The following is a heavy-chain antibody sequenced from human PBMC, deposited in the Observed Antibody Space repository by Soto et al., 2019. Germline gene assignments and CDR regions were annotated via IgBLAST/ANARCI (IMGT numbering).Heavy chain of an antibody. J-gene: IGHJ4*02. V-gene: IGHV3-23*01. CDR1: GLTFSSYA. Sequence: GGSRRLSRAASGLTFSSYAMSWVLQAPGNGLEGVSAISGIGGSTYYADSVKGRFTISRHTSKNTLYMQMNSLTAEDTAVYYCAKDSVTTPEYWGQGTLVTVSS. D-gene: IGHD4-17*01. CDR3: AKDSVTTPEY. CDR2: ISGIGGST.